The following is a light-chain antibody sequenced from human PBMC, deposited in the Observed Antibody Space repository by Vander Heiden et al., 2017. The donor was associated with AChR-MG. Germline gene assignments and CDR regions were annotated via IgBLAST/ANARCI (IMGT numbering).Light chain of an antibody. J-gene: IGKJ1*01. CDR1: QSVLYSSNNKNY. CDR2: WAS. CDR3: QQDYSTTWT. V-gene: IGKV4-1*01. Sequence: DIVMTQSPDSLAGSLGERDTINCKSSQSVLYSSNNKNYLAWYQQKPGQPPKLLIYWASTRESGVPDRFSGSGSGTDFTLTISSLQAEDVAVYYCQQDYSTTWTFGQGTKVEIK.